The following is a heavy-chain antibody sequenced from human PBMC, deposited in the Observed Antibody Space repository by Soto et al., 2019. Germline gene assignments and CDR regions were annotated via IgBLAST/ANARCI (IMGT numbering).Heavy chain of an antibody. J-gene: IGHJ6*02. Sequence: PGESLKISCKGSGYTFTNYWIGWVRQMPGKGLEWMGIIYPGDSDTKYNPSFQGQVTISADKSITTTYLQWRSLKASDTAIYYCAASIFYYGMDVGGQGTTVTVSS. CDR3: AASIFYYGMDV. CDR2: IYPGDSDT. V-gene: IGHV5-51*01. CDR1: GYTFTNYW.